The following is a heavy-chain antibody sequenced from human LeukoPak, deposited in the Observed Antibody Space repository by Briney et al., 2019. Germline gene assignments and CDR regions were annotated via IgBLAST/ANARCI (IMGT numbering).Heavy chain of an antibody. V-gene: IGHV4-59*08. CDR3: ARHEYIASYFDY. Sequence: SETLSLTCTVSGGXISSYYCSWIRQPPGKGLEWIGYIYYSGSTNYNPSLKSRVTISVDTSKNQFSLKLSSVTAADTAVYYCARHEYIASYFDYWGQGTLVTVSS. CDR2: IYYSGST. J-gene: IGHJ4*02. CDR1: GGXISSYY. D-gene: IGHD6-6*01.